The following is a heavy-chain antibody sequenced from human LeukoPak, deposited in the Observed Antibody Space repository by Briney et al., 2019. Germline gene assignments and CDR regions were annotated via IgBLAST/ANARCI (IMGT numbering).Heavy chain of an antibody. Sequence: ASVKVSCKASGYTFTVYYIHWVRQAPGQGLEYMGWINPNSGGTNYAQKFQGRVTMTRDTSISTAYMELSRLRSDDTAVYYCAREGYYDSSGYRDYWGQGTLVTVSS. CDR1: GYTFTVYY. CDR2: INPNSGGT. J-gene: IGHJ4*02. V-gene: IGHV1-2*02. D-gene: IGHD3-22*01. CDR3: AREGYYDSSGYRDY.